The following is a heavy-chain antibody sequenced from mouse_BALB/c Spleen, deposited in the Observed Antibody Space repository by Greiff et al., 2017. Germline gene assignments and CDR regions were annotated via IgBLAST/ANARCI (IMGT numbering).Heavy chain of an antibody. CDR2: IWGDGST. V-gene: IGHV2-3*01. CDR1: GFSLTSYG. D-gene: IGHD2-1*01. J-gene: IGHJ1*01. CDR3: AKPVYYGNLSCWYFDV. Sequence: VQLVESGPGLVAPSQSLSMTCTVSGFSLTSYGVSWVSQTPGKGLEWLGEIWGDGSTNYHSALITRQSICKDNSKSQVFLKLNSLQTADTATYYCAKPVYYGNLSCWYFDVWGAGTTVTVSS.